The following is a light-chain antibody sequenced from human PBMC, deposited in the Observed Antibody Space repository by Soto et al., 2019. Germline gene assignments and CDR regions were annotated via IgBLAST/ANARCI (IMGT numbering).Light chain of an antibody. J-gene: IGKJ3*01. CDR3: LDYGSSTFT. Sequence: ETVLTQSPGTLSLSPGERTTLSCRASQSVGSDYLAWYQQKPGQAPRLLIYGASSRAAGIPARFSGSGSGTDFTLTISSLEPEDFAVYYCLDYGSSTFTFGPGTKVDIK. CDR2: GAS. V-gene: IGKV3-20*01. CDR1: QSVGSDY.